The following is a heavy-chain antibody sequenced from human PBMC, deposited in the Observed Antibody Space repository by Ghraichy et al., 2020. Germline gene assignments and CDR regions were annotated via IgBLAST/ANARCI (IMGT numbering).Heavy chain of an antibody. Sequence: GGSLRLSCAASGFTFSSYAMSWVRQAQGKGMEWVSATSGSGGSTYYADSVKGRFTISRDNSKNTLYLQMNSLRAEDTAVYYCAKDMGRGSYYLGAFDIWGQGTMVTVSS. D-gene: IGHD1-26*01. CDR1: GFTFSSYA. CDR3: AKDMGRGSYYLGAFDI. CDR2: TSGSGGST. V-gene: IGHV3-23*01. J-gene: IGHJ3*02.